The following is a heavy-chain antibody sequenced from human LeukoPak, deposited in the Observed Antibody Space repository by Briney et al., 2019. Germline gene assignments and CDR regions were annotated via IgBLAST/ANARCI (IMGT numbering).Heavy chain of an antibody. CDR2: IYCSGVT. Sequence: SETLSLTCTVSGGSISSSSYYWGWIRQPPGKGLEWIGSIYCSGVTYYNPSLNSRVTLSVDTSKNQLSLKLSSVTAADTAVYYCARHKIGLYDSSGYFPSWGQGTLVTVSS. D-gene: IGHD3-22*01. J-gene: IGHJ5*02. V-gene: IGHV4-39*01. CDR1: GGSISSSSYY. CDR3: ARHKIGLYDSSGYFPS.